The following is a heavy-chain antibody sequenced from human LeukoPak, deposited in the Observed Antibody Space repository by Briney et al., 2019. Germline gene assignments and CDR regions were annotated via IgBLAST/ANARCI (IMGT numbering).Heavy chain of an antibody. CDR1: GGSFSGYY. CDR3: ASLVDTAMVTVDY. CDR2: INHSGST. Sequence: PSETLSLTCAVYGGSFSGYYWSWIRQPPGKGLEWIGEINHSGSTNYNPSLKSRVTISVDTSKNQFSLKLSSVTAADTAVYYRASLVDTAMVTVDYWGQGTLVTVSS. J-gene: IGHJ4*02. V-gene: IGHV4-34*01. D-gene: IGHD5-18*01.